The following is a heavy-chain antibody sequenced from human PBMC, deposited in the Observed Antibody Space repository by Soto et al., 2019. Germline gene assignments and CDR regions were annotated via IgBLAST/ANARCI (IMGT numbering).Heavy chain of an antibody. Sequence: QDPGKGLEWVSSISHTGGTTYYADSVKGRFTISRDNSKNTLYLQMNSQRAEDTAVYFCVKNQGSAWYFDYWGQGTLVTVSS. J-gene: IGHJ4*02. CDR2: ISHTGGTT. CDR3: VKNQGSAWYFDY. V-gene: IGHV3-23*01.